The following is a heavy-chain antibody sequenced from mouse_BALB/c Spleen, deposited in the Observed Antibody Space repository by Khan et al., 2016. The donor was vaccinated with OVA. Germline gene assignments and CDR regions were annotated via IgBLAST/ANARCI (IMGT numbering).Heavy chain of an antibody. CDR3: ARGYFGNYEFVY. Sequence: QIQLVQSGAELVKPGASVKLSCKTSGYTFTSYWIQWVKQRPGQGLGWIGQIFPGTGTTYYNENFKGKATLTVDTSANTAYMQFSSLTSEDSAVYFWARGYFGNYEFVYWGQGTLVTVSP. CDR2: IFPGTGTT. D-gene: IGHD2-1*01. CDR1: GYTFTSYW. V-gene: IGHV1S132*01. J-gene: IGHJ3*01.